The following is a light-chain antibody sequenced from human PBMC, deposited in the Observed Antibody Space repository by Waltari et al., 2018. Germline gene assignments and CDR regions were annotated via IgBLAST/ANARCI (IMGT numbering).Light chain of an antibody. Sequence: QSALTQPASVSGSPGQSITISCTGTSSDVGAYYYVPWYQQHPGKPPKLMIHGVRHRPSGVSNRFSGSKSGKTASLTISGLQAEDEAYYYCSAYTGRSTLLFGGGTKLTVL. V-gene: IGLV2-14*03. CDR2: GVR. CDR1: SSDVGAYYY. CDR3: SAYTGRSTLL. J-gene: IGLJ2*01.